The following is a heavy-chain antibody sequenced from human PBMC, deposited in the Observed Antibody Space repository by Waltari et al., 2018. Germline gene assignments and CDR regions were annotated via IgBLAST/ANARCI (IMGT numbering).Heavy chain of an antibody. D-gene: IGHD3-22*01. V-gene: IGHV3-9*01. CDR3: AKDIGGDYDRHYYGMDV. Sequence: EVQLVESGGGLVQPGRSLRLSCAASGFTFDDYAMHWVRQAPGKGLEWVSGISWNSGSIGYADAVKGRFTISRDNAKNSLYLQMNSLRAEDTALYYCAKDIGGDYDRHYYGMDVWGQGTTVTVSS. J-gene: IGHJ6*02. CDR1: GFTFDDYA. CDR2: ISWNSGSI.